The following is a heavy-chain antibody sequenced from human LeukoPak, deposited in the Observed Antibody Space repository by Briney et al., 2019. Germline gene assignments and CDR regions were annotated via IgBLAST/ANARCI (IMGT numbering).Heavy chain of an antibody. J-gene: IGHJ4*02. V-gene: IGHV3-74*01. CDR2: IYGDGSST. D-gene: IGHD4-23*01. CDR1: GFTFSNYW. CDR3: ARGPMSTVVTQCFDF. Sequence: PGGSLRLSCAASGFTFSNYWMHWVRQAPGKGLVWVSRIYGDGSSTNYADSVKGRFTISRDDATNTLYLQMNSLRAEDTAVYYRARGPMSTVVTQCFDFWGQGTLVSVSS.